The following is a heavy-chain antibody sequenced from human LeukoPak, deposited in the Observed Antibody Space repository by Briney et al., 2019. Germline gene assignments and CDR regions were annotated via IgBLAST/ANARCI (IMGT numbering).Heavy chain of an antibody. J-gene: IGHJ4*02. CDR1: GFTFSDYY. V-gene: IGHV3-11*04. D-gene: IGHD6-13*01. Sequence: GGSLRLSCAASGFTFSDYYMNWIRQAPGKGLEWVSYISSSATAIYYADSVKGRFTISRDNAKKSLYLQMNSLRAEDTAVYYCARDHSSSWNYFDYWGQGTLVTVSS. CDR2: ISSSATAI. CDR3: ARDHSSSWNYFDY.